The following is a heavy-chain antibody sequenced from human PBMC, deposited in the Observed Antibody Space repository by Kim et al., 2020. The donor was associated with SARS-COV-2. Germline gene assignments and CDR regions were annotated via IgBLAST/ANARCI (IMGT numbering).Heavy chain of an antibody. CDR3: TRQNRETYYYDSSGYYRDY. D-gene: IGHD3-22*01. Sequence: GGSLRLSCTASGFTFGDYAMSWVRQAPGKGLEWVGFIRSKAYGGTTEYAASVKGRFTISRDDSKSIAYLQMNSLKTEDTAVYYCTRQNRETYYYDSSGYYRDYWGQGTLVTVSS. CDR1: GFTFGDYA. J-gene: IGHJ4*02. CDR2: IRSKAYGGTT. V-gene: IGHV3-49*04.